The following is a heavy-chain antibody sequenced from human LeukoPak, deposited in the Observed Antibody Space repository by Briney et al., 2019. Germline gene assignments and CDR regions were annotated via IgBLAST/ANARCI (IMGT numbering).Heavy chain of an antibody. Sequence: SETLSLTCAVYGGSFSGYYWSWIRQPPGKGLEWIGEINHSGSTNYNPSLKSRVTISVDTSKNQFSLKLSSVTAADTAVYYCARAWEQKAFDIWGQGTMVTVSS. D-gene: IGHD1-26*01. CDR3: ARAWEQKAFDI. CDR2: INHSGST. V-gene: IGHV4-34*01. J-gene: IGHJ3*02. CDR1: GGSFSGYY.